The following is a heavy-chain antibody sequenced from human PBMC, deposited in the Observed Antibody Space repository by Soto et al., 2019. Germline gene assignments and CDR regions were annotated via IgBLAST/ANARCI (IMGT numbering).Heavy chain of an antibody. CDR2: ISAYNGNT. D-gene: IGHD3-10*01. J-gene: IGHJ5*02. Sequence: QVQLVQSGAEVKKPGASVKVSCKASGYTFTSYGISWVRQAPGQGLEWMGWISAYNGNTNYAQKLQGRVTMTTDTXTXXAYLELRSLRSDDTAVYYCARDTFPVWFGHNWFDPWGQGTLVTVSS. CDR3: ARDTFPVWFGHNWFDP. CDR1: GYTFTSYG. V-gene: IGHV1-18*01.